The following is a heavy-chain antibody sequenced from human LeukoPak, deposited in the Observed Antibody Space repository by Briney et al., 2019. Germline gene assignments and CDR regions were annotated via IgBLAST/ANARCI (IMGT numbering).Heavy chain of an antibody. CDR3: ARGSRLLWFGELLSTHDY. J-gene: IGHJ4*02. Sequence: AASVKVSCKASGYTFTGYYMHWVRQAPGQGLEWMGWINPNSGGTNYAQKFQGRVTMTRDTSISTAYMELSRLRSDDTAVYYCARGSRLLWFGELLSTHDYWGQGTLVTVSS. D-gene: IGHD3-10*01. CDR1: GYTFTGYY. CDR2: INPNSGGT. V-gene: IGHV1-2*02.